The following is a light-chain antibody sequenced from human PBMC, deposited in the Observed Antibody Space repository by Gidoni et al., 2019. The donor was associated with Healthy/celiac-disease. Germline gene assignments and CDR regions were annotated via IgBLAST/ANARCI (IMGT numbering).Light chain of an antibody. J-gene: IGKJ4*01. CDR1: QSVSSY. CDR3: QQSSNWPLT. V-gene: IGKV3-11*01. CDR2: DAS. Sequence: IFLPHSPATLSLSPGERATLSCRASQSVSSYLAWYQQKPAQAPRLLIYDASNRATGIPARFSGSGSGTDFTITISSLEPEDFAVYYWQQSSNWPLTFGGGTKVEIK.